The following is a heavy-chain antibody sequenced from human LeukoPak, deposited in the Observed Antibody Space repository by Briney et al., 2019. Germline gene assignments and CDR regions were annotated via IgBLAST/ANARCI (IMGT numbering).Heavy chain of an antibody. CDR1: GFTFSSYG. V-gene: IGHV3-23*01. CDR3: AKNMRGSSWYED. J-gene: IGHJ4*02. Sequence: GGSLRLSCAASGFTFSSYGMNWVRQAPGKGLEWVSGINGGGTDTYYADSVKGRFTISRDNSKNTLYLQLNSLRVEDTAVYFCAKNMRGSSWYEDWGQGTLVIVSS. CDR2: INGGGTDT. D-gene: IGHD6-13*01.